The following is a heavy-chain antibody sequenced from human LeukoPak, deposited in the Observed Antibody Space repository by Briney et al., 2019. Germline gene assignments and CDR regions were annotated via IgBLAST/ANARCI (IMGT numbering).Heavy chain of an antibody. CDR1: GGSISSSSYY. Sequence: TSSETLSLTCTVSGGSISSSSYYWGWIRQPPGKGLEWIGSIYYSGITYYNPSLKSRVTISVDTSKNQFSLKLSSVTAADTAVYYCASDEVAWKYYDSSGSILDYWGQGTLVTVSS. D-gene: IGHD3-22*01. CDR2: IYYSGIT. J-gene: IGHJ4*02. V-gene: IGHV4-39*01. CDR3: ASDEVAWKYYDSSGSILDY.